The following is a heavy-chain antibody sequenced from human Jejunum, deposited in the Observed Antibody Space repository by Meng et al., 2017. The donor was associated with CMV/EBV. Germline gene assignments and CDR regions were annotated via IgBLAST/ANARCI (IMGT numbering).Heavy chain of an antibody. CDR2: INPNTGDT. V-gene: IGHV1-2*02. Sequence: KAYDYTFTDYYMQWVRQAPGQGLEWMGWINPNTGDTNYAQKFQGRVTMTRDMSINTVYMELTRLRSDDTAVYYCAKDGGSYLDYYFDYWGQGTLVTVSS. CDR1: DYTFTDYY. D-gene: IGHD1-26*01. J-gene: IGHJ4*02. CDR3: AKDGGSYLDYYFDY.